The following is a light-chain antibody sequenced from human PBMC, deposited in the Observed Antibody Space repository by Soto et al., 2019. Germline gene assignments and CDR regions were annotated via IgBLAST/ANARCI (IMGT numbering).Light chain of an antibody. J-gene: IGKJ1*01. CDR3: QQYLSTPRT. Sequence: DIVMTQSPDSLAVSLGERATLNCKSSQSVLYSSNNKDYLAWYQQRPGQPPKLLLYWASTRESGVPDRFSGSGSGTDFTLTISSLQAEDVAVYYCQQYLSTPRTFGQGTKVEIK. CDR1: QSVLYSSNNKDY. CDR2: WAS. V-gene: IGKV4-1*01.